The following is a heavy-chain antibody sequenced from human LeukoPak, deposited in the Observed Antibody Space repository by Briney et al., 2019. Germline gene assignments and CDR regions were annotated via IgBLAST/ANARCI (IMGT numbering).Heavy chain of an antibody. V-gene: IGHV3-74*03. D-gene: IGHD6-19*01. Sequence: PPGGALRISGAAAGFTFSSNWMPWIRQAPWKGLLWVSRINGDGSSTLYADSVKGRFTISRDNAKNTVYLQMNSLISEDTAVYYCVRQAVAGFDCWGQGTLVTISS. CDR3: VRQAVAGFDC. CDR2: INGDGSST. J-gene: IGHJ4*02. CDR1: GFTFSSNW.